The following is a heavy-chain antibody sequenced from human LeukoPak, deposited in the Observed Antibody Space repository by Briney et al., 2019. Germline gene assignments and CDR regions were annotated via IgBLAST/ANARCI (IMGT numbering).Heavy chain of an antibody. CDR1: GGSISSYY. Sequence: PSETPSLTCTVSGGSISSYYWSWIRQPPGKGLEWIGYIYYSGSTNYNPSLKSRVTISVDTSKNQFSLKLSSVTAADTAVYYCAIYYYDSSGYLRFDPWGQGTLVTVSS. CDR3: AIYYYDSSGYLRFDP. D-gene: IGHD3-22*01. CDR2: IYYSGST. V-gene: IGHV4-59*01. J-gene: IGHJ5*02.